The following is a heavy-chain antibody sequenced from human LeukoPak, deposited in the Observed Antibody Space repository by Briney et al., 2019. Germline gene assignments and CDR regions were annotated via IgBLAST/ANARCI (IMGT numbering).Heavy chain of an antibody. CDR1: GFTFNTYT. J-gene: IGHJ4*02. CDR3: VRQSEGLDY. CDR2: IEQNESNK. D-gene: IGHD5/OR15-5a*01. V-gene: IGHV3-30-3*01. Sequence: GGSLRLSCAASGFTFNTYTMHWVRQAPGKGLEWVAVIEQNESNKYYADSVRGRFTISRDNSKNTLYLQMSSLTAEDTAVYFCVRQSEGLDYWGQGTLVTDSS.